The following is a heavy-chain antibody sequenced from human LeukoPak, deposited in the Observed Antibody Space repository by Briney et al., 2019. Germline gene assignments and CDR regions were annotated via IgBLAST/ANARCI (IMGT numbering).Heavy chain of an antibody. CDR2: VSGSGGNT. Sequence: GGSLRLSCAASGFSFGTYAMTWVRQAPGKGLECVSTVSGSGGNTYYTDSVKGRFTISRDNSKNTLFLQMSSLRAEDTALYYCTEGGVVSAFGYWGQGVLVTVSS. CDR1: GFSFGTYA. J-gene: IGHJ4*02. D-gene: IGHD3-22*01. CDR3: TEGGVVSAFGY. V-gene: IGHV3-23*01.